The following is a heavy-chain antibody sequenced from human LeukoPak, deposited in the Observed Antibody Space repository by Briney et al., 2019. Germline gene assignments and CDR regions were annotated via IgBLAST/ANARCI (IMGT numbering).Heavy chain of an antibody. J-gene: IGHJ4*02. D-gene: IGHD3-22*01. V-gene: IGHV3-11*01. CDR2: ISSSGSTI. CDR3: AREGLSYYYDSSGYSPFDY. Sequence: GGSLRLSCAASGFTFSSYWMSWIRQAPGKGLEWVSYISSSGSTIYYADSVKGRFTISRDNAKNSLYLQMNSLRAEDTAVYYCAREGLSYYYDSSGYSPFDYWGQGTLVTVSS. CDR1: GFTFSSYW.